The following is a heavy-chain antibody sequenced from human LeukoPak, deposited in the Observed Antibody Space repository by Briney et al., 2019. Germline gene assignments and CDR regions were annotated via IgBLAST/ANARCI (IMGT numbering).Heavy chain of an antibody. D-gene: IGHD2-2*01. J-gene: IGHJ4*02. Sequence: GGSLRLSCAASGFTFSSYAMHWVRQAPGKGLEWVAVISYDGSNKYYADSVKGRFTISRDNSKNTLYLQMNSLRAEDTAVYYCAKDLAKGIVVVPAAIDYWGQGTLVTVSS. CDR1: GFTFSSYA. CDR3: AKDLAKGIVVVPAAIDY. CDR2: ISYDGSNK. V-gene: IGHV3-30-3*01.